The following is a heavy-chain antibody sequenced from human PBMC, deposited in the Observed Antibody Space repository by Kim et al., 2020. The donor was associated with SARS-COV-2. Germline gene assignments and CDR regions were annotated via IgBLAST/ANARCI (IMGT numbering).Heavy chain of an antibody. V-gene: IGHV7-4-1*02. CDR2: NTGNP. CDR3: ARNGVGATDY. J-gene: IGHJ4*02. Sequence: NTGNPPYAQGFTGRFVFSLDTSVSPAYLQISSLKAEDTAVYYCARNGVGATDYWGQGTLVTVSS. D-gene: IGHD1-26*01.